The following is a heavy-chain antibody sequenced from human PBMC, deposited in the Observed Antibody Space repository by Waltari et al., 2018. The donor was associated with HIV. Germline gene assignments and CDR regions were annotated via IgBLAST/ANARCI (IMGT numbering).Heavy chain of an antibody. CDR3: AKASSLPEWLFNVYYFDY. CDR2: ISGSGGST. D-gene: IGHD3-3*01. CDR1: GFTFSSYA. Sequence: EVQLLESGGGLVQPGGSLRLSCAASGFTFSSYAMSWVRQAPGKGLEWVSAISGSGGSTYYADSVKGRFTISRDNSKNTLYLQMNSLRAEDTAVYYCAKASSLPEWLFNVYYFDYWGQGTLVTVSS. V-gene: IGHV3-23*01. J-gene: IGHJ4*02.